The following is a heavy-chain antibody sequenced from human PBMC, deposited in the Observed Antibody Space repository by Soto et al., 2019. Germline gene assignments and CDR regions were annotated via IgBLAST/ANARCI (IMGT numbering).Heavy chain of an antibody. V-gene: IGHV3-11*01. D-gene: IGHD3-16*01. CDR2: ISSSGTTK. CDR3: AREGEYWFDP. Sequence: GVLRLSCVASGFNFSDHYMTWIRQAPGKGLEWVSSISSSGTTKEYADSVKGRFTISRDNAKNSLSLQMNSLRAEDTAVYYCAREGEYWFDPWGQGTLVTVSS. J-gene: IGHJ5*02. CDR1: GFNFSDHY.